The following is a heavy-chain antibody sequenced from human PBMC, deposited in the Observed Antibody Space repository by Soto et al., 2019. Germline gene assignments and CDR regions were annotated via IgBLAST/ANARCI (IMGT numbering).Heavy chain of an antibody. J-gene: IGHJ6*02. Sequence: GSLRLSCAASGFTFSSYGMHWVRQAPGKGLEWVAVISYDGSNKYYADSVKGRFTISRDNSKNTLYLQMNSLRAEDTAVYYCAKDFRTIGYYGMDVWGQGTTVTVSS. V-gene: IGHV3-30*18. CDR1: GFTFSSYG. CDR3: AKDFRTIGYYGMDV. CDR2: ISYDGSNK.